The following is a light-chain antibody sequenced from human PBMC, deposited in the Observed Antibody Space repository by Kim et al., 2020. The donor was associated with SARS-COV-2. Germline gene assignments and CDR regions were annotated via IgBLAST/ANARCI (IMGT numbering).Light chain of an antibody. CDR1: QSVSSY. J-gene: IGKJ2*01. CDR2: DAS. V-gene: IGKV3-11*01. Sequence: WSPRERATPSCRASQSVSSYLAWYQQKPGQAPRLLIYDASNRATGIPARFSGSGSGTDFTLTISSLEPEDFAVYYCQQRSIWPPYTFGQGTTLEI. CDR3: QQRSIWPPYT.